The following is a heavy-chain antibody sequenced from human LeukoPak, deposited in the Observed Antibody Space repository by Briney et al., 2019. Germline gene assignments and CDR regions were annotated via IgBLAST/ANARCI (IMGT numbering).Heavy chain of an antibody. CDR3: ARSLDYYGSGRFDY. CDR2: ISSSSRYI. CDR1: GFSFSNYS. D-gene: IGHD3-10*01. V-gene: IGHV3-21*01. Sequence: KSGESLRLSCAASGFSFSNYSMTWVRQAPGKGLEWVSSISSSSRYIYYSDSVKGRFTISRDNAKSSLFLQMNRLGAEDTAVYYCARSLDYYGSGRFDYWGQGTLLSVSS. J-gene: IGHJ4*02.